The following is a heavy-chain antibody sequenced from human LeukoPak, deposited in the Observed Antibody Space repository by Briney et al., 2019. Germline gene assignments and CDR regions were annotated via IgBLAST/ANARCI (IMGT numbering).Heavy chain of an antibody. CDR2: INGDGSAT. D-gene: IGHD1-7*01. V-gene: IGHV3-74*01. CDR1: GFPFSSYW. Sequence: GGSLRLSCAVSGFPFSSYWMHWVRQAPGKGLVWVSRINGDGSATNCADSVKGRFTISRDNSKNTLYLQMNSLRAEDTAVYYCAKRRGLELLYYYYMDVWGKGTTVTISS. CDR3: AKRRGLELLYYYYMDV. J-gene: IGHJ6*03.